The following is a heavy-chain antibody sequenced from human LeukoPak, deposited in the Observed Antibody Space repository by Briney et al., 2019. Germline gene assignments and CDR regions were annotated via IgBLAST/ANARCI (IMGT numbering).Heavy chain of an antibody. CDR3: AKAPVTSCRGAYCYPFDS. CDR2: ISTSGSTK. J-gene: IGHJ4*02. Sequence: GGSLRLSCAASGFTFSSYEMNWVRQAPGKGLEWVSYISTSGSTKYYADSVRGRFTISRDNSKNTLYLQMNSLRAEDAAVYFCAKAPVTSCRGAYCYPFDSWGQGTLVTVSS. V-gene: IGHV3-48*03. CDR1: GFTFSSYE. D-gene: IGHD2-21*01.